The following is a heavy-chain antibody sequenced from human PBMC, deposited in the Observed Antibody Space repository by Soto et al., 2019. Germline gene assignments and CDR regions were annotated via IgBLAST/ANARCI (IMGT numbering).Heavy chain of an antibody. J-gene: IGHJ5*02. D-gene: IGHD6-19*01. Sequence: QVQLVESGGGVVQPGRSLRLSCAASGFTFSSYGMHWVRQAPGKGLEWVAVIWYDGSNKYYADSVKGRFTISRDNSKNALYLQMNRLRAEDTAVYYCARGKGLDRGWFDPWGQGTRVTVSS. V-gene: IGHV3-33*01. CDR3: ARGKGLDRGWFDP. CDR2: IWYDGSNK. CDR1: GFTFSSYG.